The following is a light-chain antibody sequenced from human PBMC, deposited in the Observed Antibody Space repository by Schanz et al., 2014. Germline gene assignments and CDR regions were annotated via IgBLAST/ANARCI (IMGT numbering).Light chain of an antibody. V-gene: IGKV3-20*01. CDR1: QSVISNW. CDR3: QQYDASRT. J-gene: IGKJ1*01. CDR2: GAS. Sequence: EIVLMQSPGTLSLSPGERGTLSCRASQSVISNWLAWYQQKPGQAPRVLIYGASNRATGIPDRFSGSGSGTDFTLTISRLEPEDFAVYYCQQYDASRTFGQGTKVEIK.